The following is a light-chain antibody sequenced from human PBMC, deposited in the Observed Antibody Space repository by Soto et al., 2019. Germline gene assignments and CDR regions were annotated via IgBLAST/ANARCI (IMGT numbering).Light chain of an antibody. J-gene: IGKJ4*01. Sequence: EIVLTQSPATLSLSPGDRATLSCRASQSVHRYLAWYQQKPGQAPRLLMYEASNRATGIPATFSANGSGTDVTLTITNLEPEDFAVYYCQQRRSWPPTFGGGTKVEF. CDR2: EAS. CDR3: QQRRSWPPT. CDR1: QSVHRY. V-gene: IGKV3-11*01.